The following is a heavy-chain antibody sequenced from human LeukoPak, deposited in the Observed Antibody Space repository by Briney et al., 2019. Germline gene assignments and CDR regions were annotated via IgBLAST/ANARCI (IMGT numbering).Heavy chain of an antibody. V-gene: IGHV1-69*04. J-gene: IGHJ4*02. CDR1: GGTFSSYA. CDR3: ARTRVPAAPHPFDY. CDR2: IIPIFGIA. D-gene: IGHD2-2*01. Sequence: SVKVSCKASGGTFSSYAISWVRQAPGQGLEWMGRIIPIFGIANYAQKFQGRVTITADKSTSTAYMELSSLRSEDTAVYCRARTRVPAAPHPFDYWGQGTLVTVSS.